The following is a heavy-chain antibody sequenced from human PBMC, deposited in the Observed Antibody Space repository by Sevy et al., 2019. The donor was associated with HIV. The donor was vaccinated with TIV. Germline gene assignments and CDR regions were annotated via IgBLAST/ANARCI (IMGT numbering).Heavy chain of an antibody. CDR2: ISRSSSTI. V-gene: IGHV3-48*01. Sequence: GGSLRLSCAASGFTFSSYSMNWVRQAPGKGLEWVSYISRSSSTIYYVDSVKGRFTISRDNAKNSLYLQMNSLRAEDTAVYYCAGGVVIGTTFDYWGQGTLVTVSS. D-gene: IGHD3-22*01. CDR3: AGGVVIGTTFDY. CDR1: GFTFSSYS. J-gene: IGHJ4*02.